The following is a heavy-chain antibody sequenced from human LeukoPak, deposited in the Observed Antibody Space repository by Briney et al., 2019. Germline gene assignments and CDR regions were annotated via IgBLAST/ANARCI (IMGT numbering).Heavy chain of an antibody. CDR3: ARRSSRAADFDY. Sequence: NPSETLSLTCSVSGGSIRSSSYYWGWIRQPPGKGLEWIGSVYYSGTAYFNPSLESRVTISVDTSMQQFSLRLSSVTAADTAVYYCARRSSRAADFDYWGQGSLVTVSS. CDR2: VYYSGTA. V-gene: IGHV4-39*01. J-gene: IGHJ4*02. CDR1: GGSIRSSSYY. D-gene: IGHD6-13*01.